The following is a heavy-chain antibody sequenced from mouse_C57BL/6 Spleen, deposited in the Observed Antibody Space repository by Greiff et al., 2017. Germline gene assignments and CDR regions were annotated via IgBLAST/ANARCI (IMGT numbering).Heavy chain of an antibody. D-gene: IGHD2-13*01. Sequence: EVKVEESGGGLVQPGGSMKLSCVASGFTFSNYWMNWVRQSPEKGLEWVAQIRLKSDNYATHYAESVKGRFTISRDDSKSSVYLQMNNLRAEDTGIYYCTGDGDGYFDVWGTGTTVTVSS. CDR1: GFTFSNYW. J-gene: IGHJ1*03. CDR3: TGDGDGYFDV. CDR2: IRLKSDNYAT. V-gene: IGHV6-3*01.